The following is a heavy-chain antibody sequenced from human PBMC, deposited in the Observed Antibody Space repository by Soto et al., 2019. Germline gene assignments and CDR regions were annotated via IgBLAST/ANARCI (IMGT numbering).Heavy chain of an antibody. V-gene: IGHV3-21*01. CDR1: GFTFISYS. CDR3: ARGARNYGMDV. Sequence: GGSLRLSCAASGFTFISYSMNCFLQAPGKGLEWVSSISSSSSYIYYADSVKGRFTISRDNAKNSLYLQMNSLRAEDTAMYYCARGARNYGMDVWGQGTTVTVSS. CDR2: ISSSSSYI. D-gene: IGHD6-6*01. J-gene: IGHJ6*02.